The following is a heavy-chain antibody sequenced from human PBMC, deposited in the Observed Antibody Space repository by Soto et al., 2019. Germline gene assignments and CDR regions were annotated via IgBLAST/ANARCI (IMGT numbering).Heavy chain of an antibody. Sequence: ASSTVSCKASRYPFTDSHIHWVRQFSGQRLEPLVRINPKSGGTSTAQKFQGWVTMTRDRSISTVYMELTRLRSDDTAVYFCARGHSTDCSNGVCSFFYNHQMDVWGQGITLT. CDR2: INPKSGGT. J-gene: IGHJ6*02. CDR3: ARGHSTDCSNGVCSFFYNHQMDV. V-gene: IGHV1-2*04. CDR1: RYPFTDSH. D-gene: IGHD2-8*01.